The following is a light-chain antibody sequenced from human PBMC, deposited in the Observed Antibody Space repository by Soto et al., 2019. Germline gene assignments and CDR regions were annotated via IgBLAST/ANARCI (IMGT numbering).Light chain of an antibody. Sequence: DIQLTQSPSSVSASVGDSLNITCRASQDIEKWLAWYQQKPGRAPKVLIYAASHLESGVPSRFSGSGSGTDFTLTISCLQSEDFATYYCQQYYSYPLTFGGGTKVEIK. CDR2: AAS. J-gene: IGKJ4*01. V-gene: IGKV1D-16*01. CDR1: QDIEKW. CDR3: QQYYSYPLT.